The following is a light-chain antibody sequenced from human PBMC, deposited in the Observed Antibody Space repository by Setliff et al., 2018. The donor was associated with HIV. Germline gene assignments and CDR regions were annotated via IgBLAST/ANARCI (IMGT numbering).Light chain of an antibody. Sequence: QSALTQPASVSGSPGQSITISCTGTSSDVGAYIYVSWYQQHPGKAPKLMIYEVTHRPSGVSNRFSGSKSGNTASLTISGLQPEDEADYYCSSYTSSNTVVFGGGTKVTVL. CDR1: SSDVGAYIY. J-gene: IGLJ2*01. CDR3: SSYTSSNTVV. CDR2: EVT. V-gene: IGLV2-14*01.